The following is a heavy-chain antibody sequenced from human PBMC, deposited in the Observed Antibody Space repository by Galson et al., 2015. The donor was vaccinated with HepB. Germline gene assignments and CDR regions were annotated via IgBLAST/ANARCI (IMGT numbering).Heavy chain of an antibody. CDR2: IIPILGVA. Sequence: SVKVSCKASGGTFSSYAISWVRQAPGQGLEWMGRIIPILGVANYAQKFQGRVTITADKSTSTAYMELSSLRSEDTAVYYCARGPYYDSSGYYVEGVADDYWGQGTLVTVSS. CDR3: ARGPYYDSSGYYVEGVADDY. D-gene: IGHD3-22*01. CDR1: GGTFSSYA. V-gene: IGHV1-69*04. J-gene: IGHJ4*02.